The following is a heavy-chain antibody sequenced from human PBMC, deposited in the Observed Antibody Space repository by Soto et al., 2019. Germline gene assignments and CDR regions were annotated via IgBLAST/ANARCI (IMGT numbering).Heavy chain of an antibody. CDR3: ATDGVPYYYDSSGYYRFDY. CDR1: GGTFSSYA. D-gene: IGHD3-22*01. J-gene: IGHJ4*02. V-gene: IGHV1-69*13. CDR2: IIPIFGTA. Sequence: GASVKVSCKASGGTFSSYAISWVRQAPGQGLEWMGGIIPIFGTANYAQKFQGRVTITADESTSTAYMELSSLRSEDTAVYYCATDGVPYYYDSSGYYRFDYWGQGTLVTVSS.